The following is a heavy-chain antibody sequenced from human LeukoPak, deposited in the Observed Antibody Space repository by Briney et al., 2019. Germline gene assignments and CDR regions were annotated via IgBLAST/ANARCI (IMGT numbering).Heavy chain of an antibody. D-gene: IGHD6-13*01. Sequence: ASVKVSCKASGYTFTGYYMHWVRQAPGQGLGWMGWINPNSGGTNYAQKFQGRVTMTRDTSISTAYMELSRLRSDDTAVYYCARDRIAAAGTEWFDPWGQGTLVTVSS. CDR2: INPNSGGT. CDR3: ARDRIAAAGTEWFDP. CDR1: GYTFTGYY. V-gene: IGHV1-2*02. J-gene: IGHJ5*02.